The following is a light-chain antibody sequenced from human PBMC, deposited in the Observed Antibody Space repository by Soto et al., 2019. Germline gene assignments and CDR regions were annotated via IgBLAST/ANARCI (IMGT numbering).Light chain of an antibody. J-gene: IGLJ1*01. CDR2: EVS. Sequence: QSVLTQPASVSGSPGQSITISCTGTSSDVGGYNSVSWFQQHPSKAPKLIIYEVSHRPSGVSIRFSDSKSGNTASLTISGLQAEDEADYYCNSYRHSTTLVFGTGTKLTVL. V-gene: IGLV2-14*01. CDR3: NSYRHSTTLV. CDR1: SSDVGGYNS.